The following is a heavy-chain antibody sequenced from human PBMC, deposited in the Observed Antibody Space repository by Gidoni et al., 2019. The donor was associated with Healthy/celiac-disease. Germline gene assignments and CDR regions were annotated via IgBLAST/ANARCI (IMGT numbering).Heavy chain of an antibody. V-gene: IGHV1-69*01. J-gene: IGHJ6*02. Sequence: QVQLVQSGAEVKKPGSSVKVSCKASGGTFRSYAISWVRQAPGQGLEWMGGIIPIFGTANYAQKFQGRVTITADESTSTAYMELSSLRSEDTAVYYCARDRGVLMTMVQKGYYGMDVWGQGTTVTVSS. CDR3: ARDRGVLMTMVQKGYYGMDV. CDR2: IIPIFGTA. D-gene: IGHD3-10*01. CDR1: GGTFRSYA.